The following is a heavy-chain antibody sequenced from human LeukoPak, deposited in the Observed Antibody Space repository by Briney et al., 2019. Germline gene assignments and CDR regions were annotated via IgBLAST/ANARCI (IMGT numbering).Heavy chain of an antibody. D-gene: IGHD4-17*01. V-gene: IGHV3-21*01. CDR3: ARVFPTVTTSLWD. CDR1: GFTFSSYS. Sequence: GGSLRLSCAASGFTFSSYSMSWVRQAPGKGLEWVSSISSSSSYIYYADSVKGRFTISRDKDKNSLYLQINSLRAEDTAVYYCARVFPTVTTSLWDWGQGTLVTVSS. CDR2: ISSSSSYI. J-gene: IGHJ4*02.